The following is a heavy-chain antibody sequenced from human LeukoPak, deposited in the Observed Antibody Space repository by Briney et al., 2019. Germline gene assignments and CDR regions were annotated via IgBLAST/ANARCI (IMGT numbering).Heavy chain of an antibody. J-gene: IGHJ4*02. CDR3: ARISGYYSYYFDY. Sequence: PSETLSLTCTVSGGSISSGDYYWSWIRQPPGKGLEWIGYIYYSGSTYYNPSLKSRVTISVDTSKNQFSLKLSSVTAADTAVYYCARISGYYSYYFDYRGQGTLVTVSS. CDR1: GGSISSGDYY. V-gene: IGHV4-30-4*02. D-gene: IGHD3-22*01. CDR2: IYYSGST.